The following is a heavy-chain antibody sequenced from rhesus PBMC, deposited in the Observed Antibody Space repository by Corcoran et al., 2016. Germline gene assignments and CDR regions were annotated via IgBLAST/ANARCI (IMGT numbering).Heavy chain of an antibody. CDR2: IYGSGSST. CDR1: GGSLSSSY. Sequence: QLQLPESGPGLVKPSETLSVTCAVSGGSLSSSYWRWIRQPPGRGVEWIGYIYGSGSSTNYNPSLKSRVTLSVDTSKNQLSLKLSSVTAADTAVYYCASSAPFRGWGFLDVWGPGVLVTVSS. D-gene: IGHD3-34*01. J-gene: IGHJ5-1*01. CDR3: ASSAPFRGWGFLDV. V-gene: IGHV4-169*02.